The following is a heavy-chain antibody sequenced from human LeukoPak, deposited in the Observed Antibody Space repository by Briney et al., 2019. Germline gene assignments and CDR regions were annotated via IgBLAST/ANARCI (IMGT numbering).Heavy chain of an antibody. J-gene: IGHJ6*03. V-gene: IGHV3-30*02. CDR1: GFTSSSYG. Sequence: GGTLRLSCAASGFTSSSYGMSWVRQAPGKGLEWVTFIRYDGSNKYYADSVKGRFTISRDNSKNTLYLQMNSLRAEDTAVYYCAKGSKEVLFTRDHYMDVWGKGTTVTISS. CDR2: IRYDGSNK. D-gene: IGHD3-3*01. CDR3: AKGSKEVLFTRDHYMDV.